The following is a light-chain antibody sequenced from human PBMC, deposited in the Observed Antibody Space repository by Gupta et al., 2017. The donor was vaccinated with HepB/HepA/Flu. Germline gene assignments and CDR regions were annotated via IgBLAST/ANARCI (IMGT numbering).Light chain of an antibody. CDR1: DDVKTN. CDR3: EQYRHWPQNRT. V-gene: IGKV3-15*01. Sequence: TQSPATLSVSPGQRVTLFCRASDDVKTNLAWYHQRLGQPPRLLIYHASSRAPGVPSRFDGRGSGTEFTLTIKTLQSEDFGVYYWEQYRHWPQNRTFGQGNKV. J-gene: IGKJ1*01. CDR2: HAS.